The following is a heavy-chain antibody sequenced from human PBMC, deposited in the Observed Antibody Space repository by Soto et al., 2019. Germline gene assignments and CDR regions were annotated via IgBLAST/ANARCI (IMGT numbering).Heavy chain of an antibody. Sequence: LRLSCAASGFTFSSYAMGWVRQGPVKGLEWVAVVSIGGSTHYADSVRGRFTISRDNSKNTLSLQMNSLTAEDTAVYFCAKRRGAGGHFDYWGQGALVTVS. J-gene: IGHJ4*02. CDR3: AKRRGAGGHFDY. V-gene: IGHV3-23*01. CDR2: VSIGGST. CDR1: GFTFSSYA. D-gene: IGHD2-15*01.